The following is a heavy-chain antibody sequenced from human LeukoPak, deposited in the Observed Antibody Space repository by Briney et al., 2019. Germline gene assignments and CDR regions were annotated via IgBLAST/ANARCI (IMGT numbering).Heavy chain of an antibody. Sequence: ASVKVSCKASGYTVTNYDINWVRQAPGEGLEWIGWMNPNSGNTGYAQKFQGRVTITRSTSISTAYMELSSLRSEDTAVYYCAGGRTDIVVVPATLRNYYFDYWGQGTLVTVSS. CDR2: MNPNSGNT. CDR1: GYTVTNYD. CDR3: AGGRTDIVVVPATLRNYYFDY. V-gene: IGHV1-8*03. J-gene: IGHJ4*02. D-gene: IGHD2-2*01.